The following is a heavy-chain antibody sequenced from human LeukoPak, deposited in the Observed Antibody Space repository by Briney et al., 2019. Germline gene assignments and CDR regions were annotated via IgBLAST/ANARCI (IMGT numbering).Heavy chain of an antibody. CDR1: GFTFSSYA. V-gene: IGHV3-23*01. CDR3: AKVDHYDSSGRRPFDY. Sequence: PGGSLRLSCAASGFTFSSYAMSWVRQAPGKGLEWVSSISGSGGSTYYAESVKGRFTISRDNSKNTLYLQMNSLRAEDTAVYYCAKVDHYDSSGRRPFDYWGQGTLVTVSS. D-gene: IGHD3-22*01. J-gene: IGHJ4*02. CDR2: ISGSGGST.